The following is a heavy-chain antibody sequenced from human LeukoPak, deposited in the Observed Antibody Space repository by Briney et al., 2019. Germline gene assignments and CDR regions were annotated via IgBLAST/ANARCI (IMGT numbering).Heavy chain of an antibody. V-gene: IGHV4-31*03. CDR1: GGSISSGGYY. Sequence: PSETLSLTCTVSGGSISSGGYYWSWIRQHPGKGLEWIGYIYYSGSTYYNPSLKSRVTISVDTSKNQFSLKLSSVTAADTAVYYCARDHSYDFWSGYLPYYYYSMDVWGQGTTVTVSS. CDR2: IYYSGST. CDR3: ARDHSYDFWSGYLPYYYYSMDV. D-gene: IGHD3-3*01. J-gene: IGHJ6*02.